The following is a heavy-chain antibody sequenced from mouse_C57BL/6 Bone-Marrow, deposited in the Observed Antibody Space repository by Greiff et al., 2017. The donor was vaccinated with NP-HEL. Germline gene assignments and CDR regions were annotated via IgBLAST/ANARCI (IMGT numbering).Heavy chain of an antibody. J-gene: IGHJ2*01. D-gene: IGHD1-1*02. CDR1: GYTFTSYG. CDR3: ARSLWCYYFDY. V-gene: IGHV1-81*01. CDR2: IYPRSGNT. Sequence: QVQLKESGAELARPGASVKLSCKASGYTFTSYGISWVKQRTGQGLEWIGEIYPRSGNTYYNEKFKGKATLTADKSSSTAYMELRSLTSEDSAVYFCARSLWCYYFDYWGQGTTLTVSS.